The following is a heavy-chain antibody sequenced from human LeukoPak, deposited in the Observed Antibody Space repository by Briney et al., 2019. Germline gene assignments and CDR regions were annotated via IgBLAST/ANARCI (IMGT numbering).Heavy chain of an antibody. J-gene: IGHJ3*02. CDR2: MNPNSGNT. Sequence: ASVKVSCKASGYTFTSYDINWVRQATGQGLEWMGRMNPNSGNTGYAQKFQGRVTITRNTSISTAYMELSSLRSDDTALYYCARDLGITMIVVTRGHAFDIWGQGTMVTVSS. CDR3: ARDLGITMIVVTRGHAFDI. V-gene: IGHV1-8*03. D-gene: IGHD3-22*01. CDR1: GYTFTSYD.